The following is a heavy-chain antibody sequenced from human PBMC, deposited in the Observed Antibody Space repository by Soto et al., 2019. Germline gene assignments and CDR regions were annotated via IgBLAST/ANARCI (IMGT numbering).Heavy chain of an antibody. Sequence: QVQLVQSGAEVKKPGSSVKVSCKASGGTFSSYAISWVRQAPGQGLEWMGGIIPIFGTANYAQKFQGRVTITADESTSTAYRELSSLRSEDTAVYYCAREGRWLQLTGLGYWGQGTLVTVSS. CDR3: AREGRWLQLTGLGY. CDR1: GGTFSSYA. D-gene: IGHD1-1*01. J-gene: IGHJ4*02. V-gene: IGHV1-69*12. CDR2: IIPIFGTA.